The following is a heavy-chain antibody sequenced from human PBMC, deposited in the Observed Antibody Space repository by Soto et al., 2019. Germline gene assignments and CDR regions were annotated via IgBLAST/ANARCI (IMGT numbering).Heavy chain of an antibody. CDR1: GGSFSGYY. V-gene: IGHV4-34*01. D-gene: IGHD3-3*01. J-gene: IGHJ6*03. CDR3: ARESVPYYDFWSGYYRRVGYYYYMDV. CDR2: INHSGST. Sequence: PSETLSLTCAVYGGSFSGYYWSWIRQPPGKGLEWIGEINHSGSTNYNPSLKSRVTISVDTSKNQFSLKLSSVTAADTAVYYCARESVPYYDFWSGYYRRVGYYYYMDVWGKGTTVTVSS.